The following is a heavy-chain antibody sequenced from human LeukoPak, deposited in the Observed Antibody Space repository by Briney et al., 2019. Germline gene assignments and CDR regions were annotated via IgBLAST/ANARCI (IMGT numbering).Heavy chain of an antibody. D-gene: IGHD1-26*01. Sequence: SETLSLTCTVSGGSISTSNYYWGWIRQPPGKGLEWIGNIFYSGSTYYSPSLKSRVTISLDTSRNQFSLKLSSVTAADTAVYYCARHSGGTYYVNFDPWGQGTLVTVSS. V-gene: IGHV4-39*01. CDR3: ARHSGGTYYVNFDP. CDR1: GGSISTSNYY. J-gene: IGHJ5*02. CDR2: IFYSGST.